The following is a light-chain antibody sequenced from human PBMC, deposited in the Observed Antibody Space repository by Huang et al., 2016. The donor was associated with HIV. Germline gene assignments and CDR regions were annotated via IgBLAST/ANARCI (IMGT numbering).Light chain of an antibody. J-gene: IGKJ2*01. CDR2: AAS. CDR3: QQSYRIPYT. Sequence: DIQMTQSPSSLSASVGDRVTITCRASQSISTYLNWYQQKPGKAPNVLIFAASSFQSGVPSRFSGSVSGTDFTLTISSLHTEDVATYYCQQSYRIPYTFGQGTKLEIK. CDR1: QSISTY. V-gene: IGKV1-39*01.